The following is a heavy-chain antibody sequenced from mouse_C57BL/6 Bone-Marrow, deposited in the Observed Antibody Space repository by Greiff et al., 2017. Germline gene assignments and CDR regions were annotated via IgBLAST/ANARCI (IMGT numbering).Heavy chain of an antibody. CDR3: ASGITTGDYYAMDY. CDR1: GYAFSSSW. Sequence: QVQLQQSGPELVKPGASVKISCKASGYAFSSSWMNWVKQRPGKGLEWIGRIYPGDGDTNYNGKFKGKATLTADKSSSTAYMQLSSLTSEDSAVYFCASGITTGDYYAMDYWGQGTSVTVSS. D-gene: IGHD2-4*01. V-gene: IGHV1-82*01. CDR2: IYPGDGDT. J-gene: IGHJ4*01.